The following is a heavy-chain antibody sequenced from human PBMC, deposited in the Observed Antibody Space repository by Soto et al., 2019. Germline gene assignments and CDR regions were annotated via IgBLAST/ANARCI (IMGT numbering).Heavy chain of an antibody. CDR3: ARESRDFWTKIKGSKSWFDP. J-gene: IGHJ5*02. CDR1: GYTFTSYG. D-gene: IGHD3-3*01. V-gene: IGHV1-18*01. Sequence: ASVKVSCKASGYTFTSYGISWVRQAPGQGLEWMGWISAYNGNTNYAQKLQGRVTMTTDTSTSTAYMELRSLRSDDTAVYYCARESRDFWTKIKGSKSWFDPWGQGTLVTVSS. CDR2: ISAYNGNT.